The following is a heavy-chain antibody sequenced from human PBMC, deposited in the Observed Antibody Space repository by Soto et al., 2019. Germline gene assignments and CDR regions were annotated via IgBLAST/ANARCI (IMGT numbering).Heavy chain of an antibody. CDR1: GFVFSIYG. CDR3: EKILRCIDGVCPNKIVY. D-gene: IGHD2-8*01. J-gene: IGHJ4*02. CDR2: ISYDGSKK. Sequence: QVQLVESGGGVVQPGRSLRLSCAASGFVFSIYGMHWVRQAPGKGLEWVADISYDGSKKHYADSVKGRFTISRDNSRNTLYLVMNSLRAEDAAAYCFEKILRCIDGVCPNKIVYWGKGTLVTVSS. V-gene: IGHV3-30*18.